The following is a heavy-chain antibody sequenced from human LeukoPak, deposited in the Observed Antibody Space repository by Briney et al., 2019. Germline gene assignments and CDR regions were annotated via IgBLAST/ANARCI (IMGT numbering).Heavy chain of an antibody. CDR2: IYPGDSDT. V-gene: IGHV5-51*01. J-gene: IGHJ4*02. CDR3: ARQDGDAWCYFDY. CDR1: GYSFTSYW. D-gene: IGHD2-8*02. Sequence: GKSLKISCKGSGYSFTSYWIGWVRQMPGKGLEWMGIIYPGDSDTRYSPSSQGQVTISVDKSTSTAYLQWSGLKASDTAMYYCARQDGDAWCYFDYWGQGTLVTVSS.